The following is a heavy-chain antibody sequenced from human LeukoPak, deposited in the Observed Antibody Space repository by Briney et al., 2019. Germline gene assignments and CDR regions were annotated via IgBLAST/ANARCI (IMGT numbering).Heavy chain of an antibody. V-gene: IGHV1-8*01. J-gene: IGHJ4*02. CDR3: ARGRLNGNVDF. D-gene: IGHD1-20*01. CDR1: GYTFTGYD. CDR2: MHPNSGDT. Sequence: VASVKVSCKTSGYTFTGYDINWVRQAAGQGFEWTGWMHPNSGDTGYAHNLQGRITITRDSSTATVFMELSSLRSEDTAMYYCARGRLNGNVDFWGQGTLVTVSS.